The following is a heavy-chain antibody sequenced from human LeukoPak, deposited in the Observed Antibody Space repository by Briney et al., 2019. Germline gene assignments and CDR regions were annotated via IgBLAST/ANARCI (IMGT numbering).Heavy chain of an antibody. CDR3: ARALYYYDSSGYYTGYFQH. CDR2: ISGSSSYI. V-gene: IGHV3-21*01. Sequence: GGSLRLSCAASGFTFSTYSMNWVRQVPGKGLEWVSSISGSSSYIYYADSVKGRFTISRDSATNSLYLQMNSLRAEDTAVYYCARALYYYDSSGYYTGYFQHWGQGTLVTVSS. CDR1: GFTFSTYS. D-gene: IGHD3-22*01. J-gene: IGHJ1*01.